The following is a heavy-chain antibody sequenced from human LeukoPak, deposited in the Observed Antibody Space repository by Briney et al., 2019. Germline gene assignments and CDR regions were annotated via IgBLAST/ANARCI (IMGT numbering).Heavy chain of an antibody. Sequence: GGSLILSCEASGFNYSNYAMSSVRQAPGKGLECHHSICGHGNRIYYAGSVNGRFTISRENSKNTLYLVMNRLRVEDTDVCYCAKEGGDYGSGRYYYFDYWAREPWSPFPQ. CDR2: ICGHGNRI. CDR3: AKEGGDYGSGRYYYFDY. J-gene: IGHJ4*02. CDR1: GFNYSNYA. V-gene: IGHV3-23*01. D-gene: IGHD3-10*01.